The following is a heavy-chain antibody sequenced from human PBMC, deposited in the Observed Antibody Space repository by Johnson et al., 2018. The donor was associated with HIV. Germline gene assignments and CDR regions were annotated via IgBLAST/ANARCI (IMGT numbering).Heavy chain of an antibody. CDR2: LKSKSAGGTT. D-gene: IGHD5-12*01. CDR1: GFTFSSYW. Sequence: MLLVESGGGLVQPGGSLRLSCAASGFTFSSYWMSWVRQGPGKGLEWDGRLKSKSAGGTTGFAAPVTGRFTISGDGSKNTLYLQMNSLKTEDTAVYYCTTGLPGATYDAFDIWGQGTMVTVSS. V-gene: IGHV3-15*01. CDR3: TTGLPGATYDAFDI. J-gene: IGHJ3*02.